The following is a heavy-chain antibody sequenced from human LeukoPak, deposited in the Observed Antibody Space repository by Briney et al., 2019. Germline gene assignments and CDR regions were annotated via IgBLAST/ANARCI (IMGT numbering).Heavy chain of an antibody. CDR2: TYYRSRWYT. CDR1: GDSVSSNSAA. D-gene: IGHD3-10*01. Sequence: SQTLSLTCAISGDSVSSNSAAWIWIRQSPSRGLEWLGRTYYRSRWYTEYAVSVKSRITINPDTSKNQFSLQLSSVNPEDTAVYYCARLGSGSNYWGQGTLVTVSS. V-gene: IGHV6-1*01. CDR3: ARLGSGSNY. J-gene: IGHJ4*02.